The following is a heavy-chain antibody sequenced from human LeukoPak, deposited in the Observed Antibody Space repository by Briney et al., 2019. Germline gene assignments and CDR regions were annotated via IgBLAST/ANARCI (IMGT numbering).Heavy chain of an antibody. J-gene: IGHJ4*02. V-gene: IGHV3-7*01. D-gene: IGHD3-9*01. CDR1: GFTFSSYW. CDR3: ARDKRDILTGYYDY. CDR2: IKQDGSEK. Sequence: PGGSLRLSCAASGFTFSSYWMSWVRQAPGKGLEWVANIKQDGSEKYYVDSVKGRFTISRDNANNSLYLQMNSLRAEDTAVYYCARDKRDILTGYYDYWGQGTLVTVSS.